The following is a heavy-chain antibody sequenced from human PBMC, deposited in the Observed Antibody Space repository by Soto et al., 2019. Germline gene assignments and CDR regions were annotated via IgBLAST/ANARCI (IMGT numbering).Heavy chain of an antibody. V-gene: IGHV3-23*01. Sequence: GGSLRLSCAASGFTFSSYAMSWVRQAPGKGLEWVSAISGSGGSTYYADSVKGRFTISRDNSKNTLYLQMNSLRAEDTAVYYCAKAPYGDYGTSFAFDIWGQGTMVTVSS. CDR1: GFTFSSYA. D-gene: IGHD4-17*01. CDR3: AKAPYGDYGTSFAFDI. J-gene: IGHJ3*02. CDR2: ISGSGGST.